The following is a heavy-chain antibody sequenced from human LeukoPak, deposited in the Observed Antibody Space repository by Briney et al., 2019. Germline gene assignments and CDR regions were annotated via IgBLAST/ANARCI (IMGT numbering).Heavy chain of an antibody. CDR1: GGSFSGYY. D-gene: IGHD3-22*01. CDR2: INHSGST. CDR3: ARAPYDSSGKRSHFDY. J-gene: IGHJ4*02. V-gene: IGHV4-34*01. Sequence: PSETLSLTCAVYGGSFSGYYWSWIRQPPGKGLEWIGEINHSGSTNYNPSLKSRVTISVDTSKNQFSLTLSSVTAPDTAVYYCARAPYDSSGKRSHFDYWGQGTLVTVPS.